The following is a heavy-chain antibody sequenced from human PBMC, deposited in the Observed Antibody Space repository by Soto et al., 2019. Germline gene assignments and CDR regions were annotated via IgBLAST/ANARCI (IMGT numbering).Heavy chain of an antibody. D-gene: IGHD1-26*01. Sequence: GASVKVSCKASGGTFSSYAISWVRQAPGQGLEWMGGIIPIFGTANYAQKFQGRVTITADESTSTAYMELSSLRSEDTAVYYCARDQDGRDYYYYGMDVWGQGTTVTVSS. V-gene: IGHV1-69*13. CDR3: ARDQDGRDYYYYGMDV. J-gene: IGHJ6*02. CDR2: IIPIFGTA. CDR1: GGTFSSYA.